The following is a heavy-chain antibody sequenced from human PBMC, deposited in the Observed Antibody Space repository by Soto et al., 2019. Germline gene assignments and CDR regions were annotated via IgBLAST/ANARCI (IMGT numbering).Heavy chain of an antibody. CDR2: ISSSSSYI. CDR3: ARDSHHYYDSSGYSHYYYYYGMDV. D-gene: IGHD3-22*01. Sequence: PKGFLRLSCAASGFTFSGYSKNWSRQAPWQGLECFSSISSSSSYIYYADSVKGRFTISRDNAKNSLYLQMNSLIAEDTAVYYCARDSHHYYDSSGYSHYYYYYGMDVWGQGTTVTVSS. V-gene: IGHV3-21*01. CDR1: GFTFSGYS. J-gene: IGHJ6*02.